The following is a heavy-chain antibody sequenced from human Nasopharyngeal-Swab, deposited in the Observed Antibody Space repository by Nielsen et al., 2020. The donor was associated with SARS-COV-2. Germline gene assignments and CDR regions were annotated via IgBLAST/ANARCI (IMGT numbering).Heavy chain of an antibody. CDR3: ARDHTLTSGMDV. Sequence: VRQAPGKGLERVTVMSYDGRNKYCADSVRGRLTISRDNSKNTLYLEMNSLRPEDTAVYYCARDHTLTSGMDVWGQGTTVTVSS. J-gene: IGHJ6*02. V-gene: IGHV3-30*04. CDR2: MSYDGRNK.